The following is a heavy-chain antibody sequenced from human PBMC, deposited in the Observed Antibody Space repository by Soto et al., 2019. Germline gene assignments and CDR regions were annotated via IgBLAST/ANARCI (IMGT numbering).Heavy chain of an antibody. CDR2: ISYDGSNK. J-gene: IGHJ6*02. CDR1: GFTFRNYV. D-gene: IGHD4-17*01. V-gene: IGHV3-30*18. CDR3: AKNYGDYVNYYGMDV. Sequence: GGSLRLSCGASGFTFRNYVMYWVRQTPGKGLECVAVISYDGSNKYYGDSVKGRFTISRDNSKNTLYLQMSSLRAEDTAVYYCAKNYGDYVNYYGMDVWGQGTTVTVSS.